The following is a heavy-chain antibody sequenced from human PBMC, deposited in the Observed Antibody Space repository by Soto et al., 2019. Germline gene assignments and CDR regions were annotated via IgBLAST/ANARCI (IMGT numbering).Heavy chain of an antibody. Sequence: GGSLRLSCAASGFTFSSYAMSWVRQAPGKGLEWVSAISGSGGSTYYADSVKGRFTISRDNSKNTLYLQMNSLRAEDTAVYYRAKVVVLRFLEWLLSGFDYWGQGTLVTVSS. CDR2: ISGSGGST. D-gene: IGHD3-3*01. CDR1: GFTFSSYA. J-gene: IGHJ4*02. V-gene: IGHV3-23*01. CDR3: AKVVVLRFLEWLLSGFDY.